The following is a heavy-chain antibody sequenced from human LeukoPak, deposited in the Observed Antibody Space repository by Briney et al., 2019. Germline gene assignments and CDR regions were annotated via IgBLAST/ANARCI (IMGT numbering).Heavy chain of an antibody. CDR3: ARAYDTGTYPMGAY. D-gene: IGHD1-26*01. Sequence: ASVKVSCKASGYTFTNFYIHWVRQAPGHGLEWMGWISPNSGGTSYEQKFQGRVTMTRDTPITTVYMELSSLRFDDTAVYYCARAYDTGTYPMGAYWGQGALVTVSS. CDR1: GYTFTNFY. J-gene: IGHJ4*02. CDR2: ISPNSGGT. V-gene: IGHV1-2*02.